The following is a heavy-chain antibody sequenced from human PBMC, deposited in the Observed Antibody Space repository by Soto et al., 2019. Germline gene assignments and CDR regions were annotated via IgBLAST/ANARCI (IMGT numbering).Heavy chain of an antibody. V-gene: IGHV3-23*01. Sequence: GGSLRLSCAASGFTFSSYAMSWVRQAPGKGLEWVSAISGSGGSTYYADSVKGRCTISRDNTKNTLYLQMNSLRAEDTPVYYCAKDSRQLVLEHCGQGTLVTVSS. CDR3: AKDSRQLVLEH. D-gene: IGHD6-13*01. CDR1: GFTFSSYA. CDR2: ISGSGGST. J-gene: IGHJ4*02.